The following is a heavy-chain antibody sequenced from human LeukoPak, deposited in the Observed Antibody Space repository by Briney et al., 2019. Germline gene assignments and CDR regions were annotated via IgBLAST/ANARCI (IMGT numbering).Heavy chain of an antibody. Sequence: PGRSLRLSCAASGFTFRTYGMHWVRRAPGKGLEWVAVIWYDGSDKYHADSVKGRFTISRDNSKNMLYLQMNSLRAEDTAVYYCASSSGWYLSSDYRGQGTLVTVSS. J-gene: IGHJ4*02. CDR2: IWYDGSDK. CDR1: GFTFRTYG. V-gene: IGHV3-33*01. D-gene: IGHD6-19*01. CDR3: ASSSGWYLSSDY.